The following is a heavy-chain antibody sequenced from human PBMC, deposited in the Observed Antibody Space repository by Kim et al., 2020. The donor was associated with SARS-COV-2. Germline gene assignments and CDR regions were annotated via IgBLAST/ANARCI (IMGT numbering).Heavy chain of an antibody. CDR1: GYSFTSYW. V-gene: IGHV5-51*01. J-gene: IGHJ4*02. CDR3: ARHGGSSRKDPPTDY. Sequence: GESLKISCKGSGYSFTSYWIGWVRQMPGKGLEWMGIIYPGDSDTRYSPSFQGQVTISADKSISTAYLQWSSLKASDTAMYYCARHGGSSRKDPPTDYWGQGTLVTVSS. CDR2: IYPGDSDT. D-gene: IGHD6-13*01.